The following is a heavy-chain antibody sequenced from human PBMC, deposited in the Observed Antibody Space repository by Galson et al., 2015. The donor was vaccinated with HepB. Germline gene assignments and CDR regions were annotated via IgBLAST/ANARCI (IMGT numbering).Heavy chain of an antibody. CDR2: IYYSGST. D-gene: IGHD1-14*01. CDR3: ARRSRAGGAFEI. Sequence: SETLSLTCTVSGDSMSDYYWNWIRQPPGKGLEWIGYIYYSGSTKYNPSLKSRVTILLDTSNNQFSLRLSAVTAADTAVYHCARRSRAGGAFEIWGQGTMVTVS. CDR1: GDSMSDYY. V-gene: IGHV4-59*08. J-gene: IGHJ3*02.